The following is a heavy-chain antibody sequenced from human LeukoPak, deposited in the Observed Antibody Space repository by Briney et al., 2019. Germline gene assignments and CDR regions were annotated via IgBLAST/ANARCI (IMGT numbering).Heavy chain of an antibody. CDR3: ARGGEDIVLMVYAGFDY. CDR2: INHSGST. J-gene: IGHJ4*02. CDR1: GGSFSGYY. D-gene: IGHD2-8*01. V-gene: IGHV4-34*01. Sequence: SETLSLTCAVYGGSFSGYYWSWIRQPPGKGLEWIGEINHSGSTNYNPSLKSRVTISVDTSKNQFSLKLSSVTAADTAVYYCARGGEDIVLMVYAGFDYWGQGTLVTVSS.